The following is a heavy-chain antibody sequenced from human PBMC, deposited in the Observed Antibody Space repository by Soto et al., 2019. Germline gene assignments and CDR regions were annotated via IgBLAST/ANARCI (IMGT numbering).Heavy chain of an antibody. CDR3: ARDKITGILDY. J-gene: IGHJ4*02. CDR1: GVSISSGGYS. D-gene: IGHD1-20*01. CDR2: IYHSGST. Sequence: SETLSLTCAVSGVSISSGGYSWSWIRQPPGKGLEWIGYIYHSGSTYYNPSLKSRVTISVDRSKNQFSLKLSSVTAADTAVYYCARDKITGILDYWGQGTLVTVSS. V-gene: IGHV4-30-2*01.